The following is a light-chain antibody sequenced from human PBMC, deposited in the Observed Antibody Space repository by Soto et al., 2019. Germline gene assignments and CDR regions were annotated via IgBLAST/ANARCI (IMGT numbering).Light chain of an antibody. Sequence: EIVLTQSPDILSLSPGERVILSCRASQSVSNNYLTWYQQKPGQAPRILIYGASSRATGIPDRFSGSGSGTDFTLTISRLETEDFAVYYCQQYGSSPFTFGPGTKVDIK. CDR1: QSVSNNY. CDR3: QQYGSSPFT. J-gene: IGKJ3*01. V-gene: IGKV3-20*01. CDR2: GAS.